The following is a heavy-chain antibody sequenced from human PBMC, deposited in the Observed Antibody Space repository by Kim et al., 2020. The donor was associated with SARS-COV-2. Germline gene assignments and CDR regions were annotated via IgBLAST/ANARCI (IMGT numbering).Heavy chain of an antibody. CDR3: ARDLDYDFWSGYAKTFDY. V-gene: IGHV3-48*02. Sequence: KGQFTIARDNAKNSLSLQMNSLRDEDTAVYYCARDLDYDFWSGYAKTFDYWGQGTLVTVSS. D-gene: IGHD3-3*01. J-gene: IGHJ4*02.